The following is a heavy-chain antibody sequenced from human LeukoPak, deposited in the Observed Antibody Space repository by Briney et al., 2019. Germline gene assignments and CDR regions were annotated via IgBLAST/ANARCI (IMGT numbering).Heavy chain of an antibody. CDR1: GGTFCSYA. CDR3: AREGDYGGIGGY. CDR2: IIPMFGTA. Sequence: SSVKVSCKASGGTFCSYAINWVRQAPGQGLEWVGGIIPMFGTANYAQRFQGRVTITTDESTSTAYMELSSLRSEDTAVYYCAREGDYGGIGGYWGQGTLVTVSS. D-gene: IGHD4-23*01. J-gene: IGHJ4*02. V-gene: IGHV1-69*05.